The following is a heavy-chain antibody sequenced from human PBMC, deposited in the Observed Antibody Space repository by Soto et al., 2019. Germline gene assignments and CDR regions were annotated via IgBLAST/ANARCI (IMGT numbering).Heavy chain of an antibody. Sequence: PSETLSLTCTVSGGSISSSSYYWGWIRQPPGKGLEWIGSIHYSGSTYYNPSLKSRVTISVDTSKNQFSLKLSSVTAADTAVYYCARLRDEDSGYEYYFDYWGQGTLVTVSS. CDR1: GGSISSSSYY. V-gene: IGHV4-39*01. CDR2: IHYSGST. D-gene: IGHD5-12*01. J-gene: IGHJ4*02. CDR3: ARLRDEDSGYEYYFDY.